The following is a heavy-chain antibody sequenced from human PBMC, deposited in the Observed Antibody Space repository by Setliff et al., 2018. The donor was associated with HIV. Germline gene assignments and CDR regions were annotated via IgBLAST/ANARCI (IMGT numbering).Heavy chain of an antibody. V-gene: IGHV1-2*02. Sequence: ASVKVSCKASGYTLTGYYMHWVRLAPGLGLEWMGWINPHSGNTDFAQRFQGRITMTRDTSINTVYMELARLTSDDTAIYYCARNPIQIKRWSPGETWFDTWGQGTVVTVSS. CDR1: GYTLTGYY. J-gene: IGHJ5*02. CDR2: INPHSGNT. CDR3: ARNPIQIKRWSPGETWFDT. D-gene: IGHD7-27*01.